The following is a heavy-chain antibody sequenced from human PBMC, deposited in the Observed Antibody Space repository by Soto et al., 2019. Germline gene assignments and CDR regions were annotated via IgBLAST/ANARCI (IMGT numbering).Heavy chain of an antibody. Sequence: QEQLVESGGGVVQPGRSLRLSCAASGFTFSSYGMHWVRQAPGKGMEWVAVIWYDGSNKYYVESVKGRFTISRDNSRNTLYLQRNSLRAEDTAVYYCARSPSGCDDWYFDLWGRGTLVTVSS. D-gene: IGHD6-19*01. CDR3: ARSPSGCDDWYFDL. J-gene: IGHJ2*01. CDR2: IWYDGSNK. V-gene: IGHV3-33*01. CDR1: GFTFSSYG.